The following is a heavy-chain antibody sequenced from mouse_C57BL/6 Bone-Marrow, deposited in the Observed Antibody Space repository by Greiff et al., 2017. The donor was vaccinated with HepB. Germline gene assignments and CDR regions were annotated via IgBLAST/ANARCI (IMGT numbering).Heavy chain of an antibody. Sequence: EVQRVESGGGLVQPGGSLKLSCAASGFTFSDYGMAWVRQAPRKGPEWVAFISNLAYSIYYADTVTGRFTISRENAKNTLYLEMSSLRSEDTAMYYCARKGEYYGSSDWYVDVWGTVTTGTGSS. CDR2: ISNLAYSI. CDR3: ARKGEYYGSSDWYVDV. J-gene: IGHJ1*03. D-gene: IGHD1-1*01. CDR1: GFTFSDYG. V-gene: IGHV5-15*01.